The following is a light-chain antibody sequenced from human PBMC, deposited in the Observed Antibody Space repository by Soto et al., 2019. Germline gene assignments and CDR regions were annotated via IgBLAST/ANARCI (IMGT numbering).Light chain of an antibody. V-gene: IGKV3-20*01. CDR3: QQFGTTLT. J-gene: IGKJ4*02. CDR2: GAS. CDR1: QSVSSSY. Sequence: EMVLTPTPATLSLSPGERATLSCKAGQSVSSSYLPWYQQRTGHAPMLLIHGASKRATRIPARFSGRGSETDFTLTISRLTPEDVARYFCQQFGTTLTFGGGTKVDI.